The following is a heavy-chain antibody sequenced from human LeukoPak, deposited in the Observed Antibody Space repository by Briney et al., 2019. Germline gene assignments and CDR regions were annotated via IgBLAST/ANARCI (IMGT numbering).Heavy chain of an antibody. V-gene: IGHV1-69*13. J-gene: IGHJ4*02. D-gene: IGHD3-22*01. CDR1: GGTFISYA. CDR3: AREHLHSSGYPIDYFDY. Sequence: ASVKVSRKASGGTFISYAISWVRQAPGQGLEWMGGIIPIFGTANYAQKFQGRVTITADESTSTAYMELSSLRSEDTAVYYCAREHLHSSGYPIDYFDYWGQGTLVTVSS. CDR2: IIPIFGTA.